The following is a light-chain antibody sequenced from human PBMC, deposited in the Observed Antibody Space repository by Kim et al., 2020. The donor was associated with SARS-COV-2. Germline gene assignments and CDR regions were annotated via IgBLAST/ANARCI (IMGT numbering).Light chain of an antibody. CDR1: SLRSNY. CDR2: GKN. V-gene: IGLV3-19*01. Sequence: SSELTQDPAVSVALGQTVRITCQGDSLRSNYASWYQQKPRQAPVSVMYGKNQRPSGIPDRFSGSSSGNTASLTITGAQAEDEADYYCNSRDSSVNHLHVVFGGGTQLTVL. CDR3: NSRDSSVNHLHVV. J-gene: IGLJ2*01.